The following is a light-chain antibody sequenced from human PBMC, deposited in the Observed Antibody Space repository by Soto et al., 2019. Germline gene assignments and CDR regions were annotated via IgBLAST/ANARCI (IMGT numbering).Light chain of an antibody. CDR3: QQCYDLPVT. Sequence: DIQMTQSPSSLSASVGDRVSITCRASQSISTYLNWFHQKPGEAPNLLIYAAPTFQSGVPSRFSGTASVTDFTLTISNLQPEDFPTYYCQQCYDLPVTFGQGTRLDIK. CDR1: QSISTY. J-gene: IGKJ5*01. CDR2: AAP. V-gene: IGKV1-39*01.